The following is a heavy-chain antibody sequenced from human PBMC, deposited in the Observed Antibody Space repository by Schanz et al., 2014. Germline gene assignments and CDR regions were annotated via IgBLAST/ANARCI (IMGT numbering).Heavy chain of an antibody. Sequence: QVQVVQSGAEVKKPGASVKVSCKASGYTFTDYGVIWVRQAPGQGLEWMGWISTSNGNTNYAQKLQGRVTMTTDTSTSTAYMELRSLRFDDTAVYYCARDFSAYVGNYFDYWGQGTRVTVSS. D-gene: IGHD5-12*01. J-gene: IGHJ4*02. V-gene: IGHV1-18*01. CDR3: ARDFSAYVGNYFDY. CDR2: ISTSNGNT. CDR1: GYTFTDYG.